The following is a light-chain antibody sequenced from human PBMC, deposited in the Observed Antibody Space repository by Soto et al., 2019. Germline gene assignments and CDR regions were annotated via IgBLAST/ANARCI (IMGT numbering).Light chain of an antibody. CDR1: QSLVDSDGSTY. CDR2: KIS. CDR3: MKSAHYLIT. J-gene: IGKJ5*01. Sequence: DIVLTQTPLSSPVTLGQPASISCRSSQSLVDSDGSTYLSWLQQRPGQPPRLLIYKISKRLSGVTERFSGSGAGTYFTLKISRVEAEDVGIYYCMKSAHYLITFGQGTRLEI. V-gene: IGKV2-24*01.